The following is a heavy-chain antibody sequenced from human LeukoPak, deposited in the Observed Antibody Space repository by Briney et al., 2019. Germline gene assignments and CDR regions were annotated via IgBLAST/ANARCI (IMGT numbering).Heavy chain of an antibody. CDR2: ISSAGTYI. CDR1: GFTFSIYS. D-gene: IGHD3-10*01. Sequence: GGSLRLSCAASGFTFSIYSMSWVRQAPDKGLEWISYISSAGTYIYYADSVKGRFTISRDNANNSLFLQMDSLRGDDTAVYYCARVPTTGLGGSSYNSYFDHWGQGTPVTVSS. CDR3: ARVPTTGLGGSSYNSYFDH. V-gene: IGHV3-21*01. J-gene: IGHJ4*02.